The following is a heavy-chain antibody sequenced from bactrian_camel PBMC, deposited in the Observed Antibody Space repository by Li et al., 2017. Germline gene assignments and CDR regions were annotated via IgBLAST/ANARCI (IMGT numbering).Heavy chain of an antibody. D-gene: IGHD5*01. CDR3: AKDLFTTGWGSNFGY. CDR2: IDGNGNT. CDR1: GFTFSTYS. Sequence: QVQLVESGGGLVQPGGSLRLSCAASGFTFSTYSIIWVRQAPGKEREGVAAIDGNGNTPYADSVKGRFTISRDNAKNTLYLQLNSLKTEDTAMYYCAKDLFTTGWGSNFGYWGQGTQVTVS. V-gene: IGHV3S1*01. J-gene: IGHJ6*01.